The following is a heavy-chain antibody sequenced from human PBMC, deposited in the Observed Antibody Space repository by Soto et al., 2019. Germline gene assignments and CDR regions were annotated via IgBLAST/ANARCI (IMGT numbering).Heavy chain of an antibody. CDR3: ARPLYSGSYSDYYFDY. J-gene: IGHJ4*02. CDR1: GFTFSSYA. D-gene: IGHD1-26*01. CDR2: ISYDGSNK. Sequence: QVQVVESGGGVVQPGRSLRLSCAASGFTFSSYAMHWVRQAPGKGLEWVAVISYDGSNKYYADSVKGRFTISRDNSKNRLYLQMNSLRAEDTAVYYCARPLYSGSYSDYYFDYWGQGTLGTVSS. V-gene: IGHV3-30-3*01.